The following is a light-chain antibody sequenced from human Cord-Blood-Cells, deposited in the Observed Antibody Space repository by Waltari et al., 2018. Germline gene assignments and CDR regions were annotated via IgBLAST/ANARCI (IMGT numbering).Light chain of an antibody. J-gene: IGLJ2*01. Sequence: FMLTQPHSVSESPGKTVTISCPRSSGSIASNYVQWYQPRPGSSPTTLVYEDNQRPAGVPERFSGSSDSSSNSASLTISGLKTEDEADYYCQSYDSSNVVFGGGTKLTVL. V-gene: IGLV6-57*01. CDR1: SGSIASNY. CDR3: QSYDSSNVV. CDR2: EDN.